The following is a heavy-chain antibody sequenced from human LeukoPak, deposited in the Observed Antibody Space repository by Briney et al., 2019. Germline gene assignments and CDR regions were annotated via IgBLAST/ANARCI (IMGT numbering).Heavy chain of an antibody. CDR1: EFTFSSYG. Sequence: GGSLRLSCAASEFTFSSYGMHWVRQAPGKGLEWVAFIRYDGSNKYYADSVKGRFTISRDNSKNTLYLQMNSLRAEDTAVYYCAKENYGDYPPRFDYWGQGTLVTVSS. V-gene: IGHV3-30*02. CDR3: AKENYGDYPPRFDY. D-gene: IGHD4-17*01. J-gene: IGHJ4*02. CDR2: IRYDGSNK.